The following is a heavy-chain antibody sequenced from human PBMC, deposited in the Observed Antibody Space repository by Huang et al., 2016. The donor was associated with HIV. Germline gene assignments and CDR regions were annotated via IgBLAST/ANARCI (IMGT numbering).Heavy chain of an antibody. V-gene: IGHV1-18*01. CDR3: ARERYYYDRSGYYTPVEYFHH. Sequence: QVQLVQSGAEVKKPGASVKVSCKASGYTFTNYAINWVRQAPGQSLEWMGCISGYNGKTNYAKKVQGRVTMTKDTSTSTAYMELRSLISDDTAVYYCARERYYYDRSGYYTPVEYFHHWGQGTLVTVSS. CDR1: GYTFTNYA. D-gene: IGHD3-22*01. J-gene: IGHJ1*01. CDR2: ISGYNGKT.